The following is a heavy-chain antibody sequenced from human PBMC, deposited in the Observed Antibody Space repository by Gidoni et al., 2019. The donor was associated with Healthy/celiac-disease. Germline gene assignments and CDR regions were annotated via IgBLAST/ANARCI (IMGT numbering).Heavy chain of an antibody. D-gene: IGHD2-2*02. CDR3: ARGPCSSTSCYKDYYYYMDV. CDR2: IYSGGST. CDR1: GFTVSSNY. Sequence: EVQLVESGGGLIQPGGSLRLSCAASGFTVSSNYMSWVRQAPGKGLEWVSVIYSGGSTYYADSVKGRFTISRDNSKNTLYLQMNSLRAEDTAVYYCARGPCSSTSCYKDYYYYMDVWGKGTTVTVSS. J-gene: IGHJ6*03. V-gene: IGHV3-53*01.